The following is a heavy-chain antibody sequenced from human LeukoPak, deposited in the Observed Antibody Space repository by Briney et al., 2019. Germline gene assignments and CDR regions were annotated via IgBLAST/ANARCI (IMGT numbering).Heavy chain of an antibody. CDR1: GFTFSSYS. CDR2: ISSSSSYI. CDR3: ARDFSPVVVTPRGYFDY. V-gene: IGHV3-21*01. J-gene: IGHJ4*02. D-gene: IGHD3-22*01. Sequence: GGSLRLSCAASGFTFSSYSMNWVRQAPGKGLEWVSSISSSSSYIYYADSVKGRFTISRDNAKNSLYLHMNSLRAEDTAVYYCARDFSPVVVTPRGYFDYWGQGTPVTVSS.